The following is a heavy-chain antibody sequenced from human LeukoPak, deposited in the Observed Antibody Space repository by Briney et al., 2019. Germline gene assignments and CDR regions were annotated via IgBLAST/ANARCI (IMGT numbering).Heavy chain of an antibody. CDR1: GFTLNGYW. Sequence: PGGSLRLSCAAPGFTLNGYWMHWVRHAPGKGLVWVSRINPDGGRISYADSVQGRFTISRDNAKNTVYLQMNSLRAEDTAVYYCARADTSSWRVYWGQGTLVTVSS. V-gene: IGHV3-74*01. CDR3: ARADTSSWRVY. J-gene: IGHJ4*02. CDR2: INPDGGRI. D-gene: IGHD6-13*01.